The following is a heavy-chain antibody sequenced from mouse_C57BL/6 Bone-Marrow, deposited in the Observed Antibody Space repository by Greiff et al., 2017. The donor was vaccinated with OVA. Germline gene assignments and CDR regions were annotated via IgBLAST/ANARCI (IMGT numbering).Heavy chain of an antibody. J-gene: IGHJ4*01. D-gene: IGHD2-4*01. CDR1: GFTFTDYY. CDR2: VRNKANGYTT. Sequence: DVQLVESGGGLVQPGGSLSLSCAASGFTFTDYYMSWVRQPPGKALEWLGFVRNKANGYTTEYSASVKGRFTISRDNSQSILYLQMNALRAEDSATYYCARSSYDYHYAMDYWGQGTSVTVSS. CDR3: ARSSYDYHYAMDY. V-gene: IGHV7-3*01.